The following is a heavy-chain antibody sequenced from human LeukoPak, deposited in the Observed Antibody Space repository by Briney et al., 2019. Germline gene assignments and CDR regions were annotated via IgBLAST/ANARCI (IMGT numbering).Heavy chain of an antibody. V-gene: IGHV4-59*01. CDR1: GGSISRYY. J-gene: IGHJ5*02. CDR3: ARVVGPAAGFDP. D-gene: IGHD2-2*01. Sequence: SETLSLTCTVSGGSISRYYWSWIRQPPGKGLEWIGYIYYSGSTNYNPSLKSRVTISVDTSKNQFSLKLSSVTAADTAVYYCARVVGPAAGFDPWGQGTLVTVSS. CDR2: IYYSGST.